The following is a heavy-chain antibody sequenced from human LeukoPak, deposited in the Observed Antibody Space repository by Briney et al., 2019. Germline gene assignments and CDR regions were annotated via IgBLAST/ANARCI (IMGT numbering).Heavy chain of an antibody. D-gene: IGHD2-2*01. CDR1: GGSFSGYY. J-gene: IGHJ5*02. V-gene: IGHV4-34*01. CDR2: INHSGST. CDR3: ARGSSSTIPYNWFDP. Sequence: PSETLSLTCAVYGGSFSGYYWSWIRQPPGKGLEWIGEINHSGSTNYNPSLKSRVTISVDTSKNQFSLKLSSVTAADTAVYYCARGSSSTIPYNWFDPWVQGTLVTVSS.